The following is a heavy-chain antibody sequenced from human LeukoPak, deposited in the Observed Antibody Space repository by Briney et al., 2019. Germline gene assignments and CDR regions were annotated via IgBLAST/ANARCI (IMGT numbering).Heavy chain of an antibody. J-gene: IGHJ3*02. V-gene: IGHV4-38-2*02. CDR3: ARDVPDFWSGYLILDAFDI. CDR1: GYSISSGYY. D-gene: IGHD3-3*01. Sequence: SETLSLTCTVSGYSISSGYYWGWIRQPPGKGLEWIGSIYYSGSTYYNPSLKSRVTISVDTSKNQFSLKLSSVTAADTAVYYCARDVPDFWSGYLILDAFDIWGQGTMVTVSS. CDR2: IYYSGST.